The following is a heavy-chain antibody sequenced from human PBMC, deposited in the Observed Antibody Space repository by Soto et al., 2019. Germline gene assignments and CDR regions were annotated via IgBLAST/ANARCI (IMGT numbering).Heavy chain of an antibody. D-gene: IGHD2-15*01. CDR1: GYTFTGYY. V-gene: IGHV1-2*04. J-gene: IGHJ4*02. CDR3: AREGRGYCSGGSCYPDY. Sequence: QVQLVQSGAEVKKPGASVKVSCKASGYTFTGYYMHWVRQAPGQGLEWMGWINPNSGGTNYAQKFQGWVTMTRDTPISTAYMELSRLRSDDTAVYYCAREGRGYCSGGSCYPDYWGQGTLVTVSS. CDR2: INPNSGGT.